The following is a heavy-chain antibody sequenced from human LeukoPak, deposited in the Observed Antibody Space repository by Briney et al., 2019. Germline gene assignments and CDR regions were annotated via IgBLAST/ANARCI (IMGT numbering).Heavy chain of an antibody. CDR1: GFTFSSYW. CDR3: ARDPNSNYPTGGY. D-gene: IGHD4-11*01. CDR2: IKQDGSEK. Sequence: GGSLRLSCAASGFTFSSYWMSWVRQAPGKGLEWVANIKQDGSEKYYVDSVKGRFTISRDNAKNSLYLQMNSLRAEDTAVYYCARDPNSNYPTGGYWGQGTLVTVSS. J-gene: IGHJ4*02. V-gene: IGHV3-7*01.